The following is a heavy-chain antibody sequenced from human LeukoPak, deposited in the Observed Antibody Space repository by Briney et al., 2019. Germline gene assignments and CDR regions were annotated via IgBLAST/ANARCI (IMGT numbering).Heavy chain of an antibody. CDR1: GGSISSYY. V-gene: IGHV4-59*01. CDR3: ARVLGYCSGGSCHGRFDP. J-gene: IGHJ5*02. D-gene: IGHD2-15*01. Sequence: SETLSLTCTVSGGSISSYYWSWIRQTPGKGLEWIGYIYYSGSTNYNPSLKSRVTTSVDTSKNQFSLKLSSVTAADTAVYYCARVLGYCSGGSCHGRFDPWGQGTLVTVSS. CDR2: IYYSGST.